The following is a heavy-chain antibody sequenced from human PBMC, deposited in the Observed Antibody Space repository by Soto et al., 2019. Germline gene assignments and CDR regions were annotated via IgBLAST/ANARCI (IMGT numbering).Heavy chain of an antibody. CDR1: GYTFTDYD. CDR3: AADRKIVGTIGAFDF. CDR2: SAPEEGEP. Sequence: ASVKVSCKASGYTFTDYDINWLRQAPVKGLEWMGRSAPEEGEPIYPQKFQGRVSMTEDPSIDTAYMELTSLRFEDTAVYFCAADRKIVGTIGAFDFWARELWSPSPQ. V-gene: IGHV1-24*01. D-gene: IGHD1-26*01. J-gene: IGHJ4*02.